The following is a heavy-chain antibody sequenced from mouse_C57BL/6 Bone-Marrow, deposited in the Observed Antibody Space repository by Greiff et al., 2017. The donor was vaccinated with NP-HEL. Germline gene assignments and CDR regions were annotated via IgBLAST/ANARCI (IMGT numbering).Heavy chain of an antibody. CDR2: FHPYNDDT. V-gene: IGHV1-47*01. Sequence: QVQLQQSGAELVKPGASVKMSCKASGYTFTTYPIEWMKQNHGKSLEWIGNFHPYNDDTKYNEKFKGKATLTVEKSSSTVYLELSRLTSDDSAVYYCARDYYYGSRDWYFDVWGTGTTVTVSS. CDR1: GYTFTTYP. J-gene: IGHJ1*03. CDR3: ARDYYYGSRDWYFDV. D-gene: IGHD1-1*01.